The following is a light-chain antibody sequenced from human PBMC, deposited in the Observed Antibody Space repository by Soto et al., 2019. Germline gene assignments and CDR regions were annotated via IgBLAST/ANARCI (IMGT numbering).Light chain of an antibody. CDR3: AAWDDSLNGYV. J-gene: IGLJ1*01. V-gene: IGLV1-44*01. CDR2: TNN. CDR1: NSNIGSNT. Sequence: QSALTQPPSASGAPGQRVTISCSGSNSNIGSNTVNWYQQFPETAPKLLIYTNNQRPSGVPDRFSGSKSGTSASLAISGLQSENEADYYCAAWDDSLNGYVFGTGTKVTVL.